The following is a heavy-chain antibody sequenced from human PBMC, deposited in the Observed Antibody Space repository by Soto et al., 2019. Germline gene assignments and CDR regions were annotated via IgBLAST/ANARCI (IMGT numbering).Heavy chain of an antibody. CDR3: ASGPLSIAAAGSVFDY. J-gene: IGHJ4*02. Sequence: EVQLVESGGGLVQPGGSLRLSCAASGFTVSSNYMSWVRQAPGKGLEWVSVIYSGGSTYYADSVKGRFTISRHNSKNTLYLQMNCLRAEDTAVYYCASGPLSIAAAGSVFDYWGQGTLVTVSS. V-gene: IGHV3-53*04. D-gene: IGHD6-13*01. CDR1: GFTVSSNY. CDR2: IYSGGST.